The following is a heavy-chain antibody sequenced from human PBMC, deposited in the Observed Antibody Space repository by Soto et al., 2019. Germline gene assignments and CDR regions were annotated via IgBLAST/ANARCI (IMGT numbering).Heavy chain of an antibody. CDR1: GGSISSGGYY. J-gene: IGHJ5*02. Sequence: QVQLQESGPGLVKPSQTLSLTCTVSGGSISSGGYYWSWIRQHPGKGLEWIGYIYYSGSTYYNPSLNSRVTISVDTSKNQFSLKLSSVTAADTAVYYCARDSREEYCISTSCYIGGWFDPWGQGTLVTVSS. CDR3: ARDSREEYCISTSCYIGGWFDP. D-gene: IGHD2-2*02. V-gene: IGHV4-31*03. CDR2: IYYSGST.